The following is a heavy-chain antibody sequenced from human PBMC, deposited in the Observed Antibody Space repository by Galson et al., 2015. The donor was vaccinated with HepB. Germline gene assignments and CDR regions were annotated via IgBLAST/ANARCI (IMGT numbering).Heavy chain of an antibody. CDR3: ARLVTGYSYGSTHYGMDV. CDR2: INAGNGNT. Sequence: SVKVSCKASGYTFTSYAMHWVRQAPGQRLEWMGWINAGNGNTKYSQKFQGRVTITRDTSASTAYMELSSLRSEDTAVYYCARLVTGYSYGSTHYGMDVWGQGTTVTVSS. CDR1: GYTFTSYA. D-gene: IGHD5-18*01. V-gene: IGHV1-3*01. J-gene: IGHJ6*02.